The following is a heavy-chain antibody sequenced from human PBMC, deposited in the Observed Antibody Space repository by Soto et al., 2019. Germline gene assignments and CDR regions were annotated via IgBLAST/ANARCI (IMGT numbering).Heavy chain of an antibody. CDR3: ASGGRETYCYYGMDV. D-gene: IGHD3-16*01. CDR2: INPNSGGT. J-gene: IGHJ6*02. CDR1: GYTFTGYD. V-gene: IGHV1-2*04. Sequence: QVQLVQSGAEVKKPGASVKVSCKASGYTFTGYDMHWVRQAPGQWLEWMGWINPNSGGTNYAQNCQVWVTRTTHTSDSSAYIELGRLRSDDTAVFYCASGGRETYCYYGMDVWGQGTTVTVSS.